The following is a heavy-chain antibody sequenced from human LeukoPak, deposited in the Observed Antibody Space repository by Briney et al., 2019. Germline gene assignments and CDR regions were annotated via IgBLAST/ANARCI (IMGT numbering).Heavy chain of an antibody. D-gene: IGHD3-10*01. CDR3: ASLGEDYYGMDV. V-gene: IGHV1-2*04. CDR1: GYTFTGYY. CDR2: INPNSGGT. J-gene: IGHJ6*02. Sequence: ASVKVSCKASGYTFTGYYIHWVRQAPGQGLEWMGWINPNSGGTNYAQKFQGWVTMTRDTSISTAYMELSRLRSDDTAVYYCASLGEDYYGMDVWGQGTTVTVSS.